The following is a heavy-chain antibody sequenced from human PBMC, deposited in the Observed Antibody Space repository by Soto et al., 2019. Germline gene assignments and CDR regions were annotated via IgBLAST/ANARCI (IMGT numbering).Heavy chain of an antibody. Sequence: AASVKVSCKASGYTFTGYYMHWVRQAPGQGLEWMGWINPNSGGTNYAQKFQGRVTMTRDTSISTAYMELSRLRSDDTAVYYCARASGGGYGSPFDYWGQGTLVTVSS. CDR2: INPNSGGT. V-gene: IGHV1-2*02. CDR1: GYTFTGYY. J-gene: IGHJ4*02. D-gene: IGHD3-10*01. CDR3: ARASGGGYGSPFDY.